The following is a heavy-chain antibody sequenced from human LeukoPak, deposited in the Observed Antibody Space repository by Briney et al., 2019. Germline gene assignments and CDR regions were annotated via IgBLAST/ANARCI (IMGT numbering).Heavy chain of an antibody. CDR3: ARDLVTVTPGGYYYMDV. D-gene: IGHD4-17*01. CDR2: IIPVLDVA. CDR1: GGTNYA. V-gene: IGHV1-69*10. Sequence: SVKVSCKVSGGTNYALSWVRQAPGQGLEWMGGIIPVLDVANSAQKFQGRVTFTADKSTNTAYMELSSLRSDDTAVYYCARDLVTVTPGGYYYMDVWGKGTTVTVSS. J-gene: IGHJ6*03.